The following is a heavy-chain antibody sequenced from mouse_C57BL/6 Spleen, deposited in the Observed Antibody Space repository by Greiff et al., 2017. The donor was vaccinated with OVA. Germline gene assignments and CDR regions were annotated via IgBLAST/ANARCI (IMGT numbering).Heavy chain of an antibody. Sequence: VQLQQSGPELVKPGASVKISCKASGYTFTDYYMNWVKQSHGKSLEWIGDINPNNGGTSYNQKFKGKATLTVDKSSSTAYMELRSLTSEDSAVYYCARRWDPYYAMDDWGQGTSVTVSS. D-gene: IGHD4-1*01. CDR1: GYTFTDYY. J-gene: IGHJ4*01. CDR3: ARRWDPYYAMDD. V-gene: IGHV1-26*01. CDR2: INPNNGGT.